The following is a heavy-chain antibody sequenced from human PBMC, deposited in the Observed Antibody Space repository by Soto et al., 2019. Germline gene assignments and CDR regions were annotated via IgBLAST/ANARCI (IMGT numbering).Heavy chain of an antibody. V-gene: IGHV3-74*01. D-gene: IGHD6-13*01. J-gene: IGHJ3*02. CDR1: GFTFSSYW. Sequence: EVQLVESGGGLVQPGGSLRLSCAASGFTFSSYWMYWVRQAPGKGLVWVSRINSDGSSTSYADSVKGRFTISRDNAKNTLYQQMNRQRAEDTAVYYCASKQQLRIDDAFDIWGQGTMVTVSS. CDR2: INSDGSST. CDR3: ASKQQLRIDDAFDI.